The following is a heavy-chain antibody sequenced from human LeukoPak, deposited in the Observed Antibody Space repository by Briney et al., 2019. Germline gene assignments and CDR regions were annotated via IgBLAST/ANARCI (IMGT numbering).Heavy chain of an antibody. J-gene: IGHJ6*02. CDR3: ARDREYDFWSGYYTYYYYGMDV. Sequence: SVKVSCKASGGTFSSYAISWVRQAPGQGLEWMGGIIPIFGTANYAQKFQGRVTITADESTSTAYMELSSLRSEDTAVYYCARDREYDFWSGYYTYYYYGMDVWGQGTTVTVSS. CDR2: IIPIFGTA. CDR1: GGTFSSYA. D-gene: IGHD3-3*01. V-gene: IGHV1-69*13.